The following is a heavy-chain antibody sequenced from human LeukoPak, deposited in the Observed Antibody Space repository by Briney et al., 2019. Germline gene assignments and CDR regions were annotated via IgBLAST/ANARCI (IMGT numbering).Heavy chain of an antibody. CDR1: GYTFTSYA. V-gene: IGHV1-3*01. J-gene: IGHJ6*02. D-gene: IGHD3-10*01. Sequence: ASVKVSCKASGYTFTSYAMHWVRQAPGQRREWMGWINAGNGNKKYSQKFQRRDTITRDTSASTAYMELSSLRSEDTAVYYCARLRWFGELDYYYGMDVWGQGTTVTVSS. CDR2: INAGNGNK. CDR3: ARLRWFGELDYYYGMDV.